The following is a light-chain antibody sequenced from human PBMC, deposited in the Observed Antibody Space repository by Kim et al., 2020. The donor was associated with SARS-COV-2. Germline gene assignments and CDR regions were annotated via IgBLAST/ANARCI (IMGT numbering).Light chain of an antibody. V-gene: IGLV3-1*01. CDR1: KLGDKY. J-gene: IGLJ3*02. CDR2: QNT. Sequence: GSPGQTASITCFGDKLGDKYACWYQQKPGQSPVLVIYQNTKRPLGIPERFSGSNSGNTATLTISGTQAMDEADYYCQAWDSDTAVFGGGTQLTVL. CDR3: QAWDSDTAV.